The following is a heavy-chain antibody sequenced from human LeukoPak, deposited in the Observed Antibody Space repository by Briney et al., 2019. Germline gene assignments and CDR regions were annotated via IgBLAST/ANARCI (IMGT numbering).Heavy chain of an antibody. V-gene: IGHV3-33*01. J-gene: IGHJ4*02. CDR1: GFTFSSYG. D-gene: IGHD6-13*01. CDR2: IWYDGSNK. CDR3: ARDSSSSWIDY. Sequence: GGSLRLSCAASGFTFSSYGMHWVRQAPGKGLEWVAVIWYDGSNKYYADSVKGRFTISRDSSKNTLYLQMNSLRAEDTAVYYCARDSSSSWIDYWGQGTLVTVSS.